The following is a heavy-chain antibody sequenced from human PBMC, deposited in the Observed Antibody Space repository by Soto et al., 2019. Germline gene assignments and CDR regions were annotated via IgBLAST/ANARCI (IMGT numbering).Heavy chain of an antibody. CDR2: INSDGSST. Sequence: GGSLRLSCAASGFTFSSYWMHWVRQAPGKGLVWVSRINSDGSSTSYADSVKGRFTISRDNAKNTLYLQMNSLRAEDTAVYYCARPQDYGDYEYFDYWGQGTLVTVSS. D-gene: IGHD4-17*01. CDR1: GFTFSSYW. V-gene: IGHV3-74*01. CDR3: ARPQDYGDYEYFDY. J-gene: IGHJ4*02.